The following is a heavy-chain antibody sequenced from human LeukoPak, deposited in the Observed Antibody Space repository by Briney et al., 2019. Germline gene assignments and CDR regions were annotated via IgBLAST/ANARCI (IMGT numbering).Heavy chain of an antibody. Sequence: SETLSLTCTVSGGSISSGGYYWSWIRQHPRKGLEWIGYIYYSGSTYYNPSLKSRVTISVDTSKNQFSLKLSSVTAADTAVYYCARDVIAAAGIDYWGQGTLVTVSS. CDR2: IYYSGST. CDR1: GGSISSGGYY. CDR3: ARDVIAAAGIDY. D-gene: IGHD6-13*01. J-gene: IGHJ4*02. V-gene: IGHV4-31*03.